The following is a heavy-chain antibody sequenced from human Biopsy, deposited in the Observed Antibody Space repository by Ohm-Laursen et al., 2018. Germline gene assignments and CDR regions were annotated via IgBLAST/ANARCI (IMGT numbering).Heavy chain of an antibody. J-gene: IGHJ4*02. D-gene: IGHD6-13*01. Sequence: GASVKVSCKASGYPFSNYYLFWVRQAPGQGLEWMGRINPNSGDTAFARNFQGRVTMTRDTAISTVYMDLRNLRPDDTAVYFCARMEQPHDYWGQGTLVTVSS. CDR2: INPNSGDT. CDR1: GYPFSNYY. CDR3: ARMEQPHDY. V-gene: IGHV1-2*06.